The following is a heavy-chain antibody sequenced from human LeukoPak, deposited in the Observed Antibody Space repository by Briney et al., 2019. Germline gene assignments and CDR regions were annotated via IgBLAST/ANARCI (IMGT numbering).Heavy chain of an antibody. CDR3: VTDRTRLFWYFDV. CDR1: RSTLTDLS. D-gene: IGHD6-19*01. CDR2: SDPEDGTT. J-gene: IGHJ2*01. V-gene: IGHV1-24*01. Sequence: GASVKVSCKVFRSTLTDLSIHWVRQAPGKGPEYVGGSDPEDGTTFHAQNFQGRLTMPEDTTTDTAYMELNSLSYEDTAVYYCVTDRTRLFWYFDVWGRGSLVLVSS.